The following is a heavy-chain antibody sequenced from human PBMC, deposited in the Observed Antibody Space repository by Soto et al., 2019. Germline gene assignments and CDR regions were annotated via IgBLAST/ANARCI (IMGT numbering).Heavy chain of an antibody. Sequence: QVQLVQSGAEVKKPGSSVKVSCKAFGGTFSSYTITWVRQAPGQGLEWMGGITPITATTNYAQKFQGRVTIIAEESMTTAYMELSSLRSDDTAIYYCAREGRVRGAYYFDYWGQGTLVTVSS. CDR3: AREGRVRGAYYFDY. V-gene: IGHV1-69*12. J-gene: IGHJ4*02. CDR2: ITPITATT. D-gene: IGHD3-10*01. CDR1: GGTFSSYT.